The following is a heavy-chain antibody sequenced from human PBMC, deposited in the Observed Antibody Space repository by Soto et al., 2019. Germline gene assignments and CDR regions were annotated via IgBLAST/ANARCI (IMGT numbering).Heavy chain of an antibody. V-gene: IGHV1-18*01. CDR2: ISAYNDYT. J-gene: IGHJ6*02. CDR3: AREGYYSGSGSYSPPRYYGMDV. CDR1: GYTFISYG. Sequence: QVQLVQSGAEVKKPGSSVKVSCKASGYTFISYGISWVRQAPGQGLEWMGWISAYNDYTNYAQKLQCRVTMTTDTSTRIAYLELRSLRSDDTVVYYWAREGYYSGSGSYSPPRYYGMDVWGQGTTVTVSS. D-gene: IGHD3-10*01.